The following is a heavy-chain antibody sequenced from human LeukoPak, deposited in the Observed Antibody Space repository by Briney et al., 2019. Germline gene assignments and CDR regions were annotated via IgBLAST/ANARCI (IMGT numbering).Heavy chain of an antibody. CDR2: IKQDGSEK. CDR3: ARDRRGVGYRPQYHYYYYMDV. D-gene: IGHD5-24*01. J-gene: IGHJ6*03. V-gene: IGHV3-7*01. CDR1: GFTFSNYW. Sequence: GGSLSLSCAASGFTFSNYWMSWVRQAPGKGLEWVANIKQDGSEKYYVDSVKGRFTISRDNAKNSLYLQMNSLRAEDTAVYYCARDRRGVGYRPQYHYYYYMDVWGKGTTVTVSS.